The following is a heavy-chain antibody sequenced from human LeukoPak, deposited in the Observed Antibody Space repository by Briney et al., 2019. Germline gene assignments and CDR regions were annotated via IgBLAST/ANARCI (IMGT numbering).Heavy chain of an antibody. V-gene: IGHV4-4*07. Sequence: SETLSLTCTVSGGSISSYYWSWIRQPAGKGLEWIGRSYTSGSTNYNPPLKSRVTMSVDTSKNQFSLKLSSVTAADTAVYYCARASTVTSYYYYYYMDVWGKGTTVTISS. CDR1: GGSISSYY. J-gene: IGHJ6*03. CDR2: SYTSGST. D-gene: IGHD4-17*01. CDR3: ARASTVTSYYYYYYMDV.